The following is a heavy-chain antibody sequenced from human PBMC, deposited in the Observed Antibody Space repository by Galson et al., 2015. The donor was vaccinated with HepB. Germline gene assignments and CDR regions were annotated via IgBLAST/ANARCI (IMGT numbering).Heavy chain of an antibody. J-gene: IGHJ4*02. CDR1: GYTFTSYY. V-gene: IGHV1-46*03. CDR3: ARAEPPIQLWSTFDY. CDR2: INPSGGST. Sequence: QSGAEVKKPGESLRISCKASGYTFTSYYMHWVRQAPGQGLEWMGIINPSGGSTSYAQKFQGRVTMTRDTSTSTVYMELSSLRSEDTAVYYCARAEPPIQLWSTFDYWGQGTLVTVSS. D-gene: IGHD5-18*01.